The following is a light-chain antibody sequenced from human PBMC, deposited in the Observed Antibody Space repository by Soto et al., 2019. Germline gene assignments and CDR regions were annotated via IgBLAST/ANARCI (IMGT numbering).Light chain of an antibody. V-gene: IGKV3D-15*01. Sequence: RVMTQSPDTLSVSQGARVTLYCRASETVRSNLAWYQQKPGQAPSLLIYAASTRATGIPARFIVNGSGTEFTLPLRSLKSEDFAVDDCQQYNNWWTFGQWTKVDIK. CDR3: QQYNNWWT. CDR1: ETVRSN. CDR2: AAS. J-gene: IGKJ1*01.